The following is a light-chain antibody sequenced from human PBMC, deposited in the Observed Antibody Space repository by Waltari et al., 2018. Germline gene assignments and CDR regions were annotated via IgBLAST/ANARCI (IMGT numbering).Light chain of an antibody. Sequence: FVMTQSPDSLTVSLGETATVNCNSNQTLLAYYNNKNYLAWYQQKPRQPPKLLIYWASTRESWVPDRFSGSGSGTDFTLTINGLQAEDVAVYYCQQYNSSPGTFGQGTRVEIK. CDR2: WAS. V-gene: IGKV4-1*01. CDR1: QTLLAYYNNKNY. CDR3: QQYNSSPGT. J-gene: IGKJ1*01.